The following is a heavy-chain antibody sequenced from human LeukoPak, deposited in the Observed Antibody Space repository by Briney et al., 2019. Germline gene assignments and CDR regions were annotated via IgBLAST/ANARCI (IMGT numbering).Heavy chain of an antibody. D-gene: IGHD3-3*01. CDR2: INPSSGGT. CDR1: GYTFTGYY. CDR3: ARVESKEWLFFDY. J-gene: IGHJ4*02. Sequence: ASVKVSCKASGYTFTGYYMHWVRQAPGQGLEWMGWINPSSGGTNYAQKFQGRVTMTRDTSISTAYMELSRLRSDDTAVYYCARVESKEWLFFDYWGQGTLVTVSS. V-gene: IGHV1-2*02.